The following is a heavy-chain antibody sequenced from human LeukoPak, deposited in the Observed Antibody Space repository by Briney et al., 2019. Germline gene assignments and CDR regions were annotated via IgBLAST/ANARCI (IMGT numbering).Heavy chain of an antibody. V-gene: IGHV4-30-4*08. D-gene: IGHD2-2*01. CDR3: ARHRVNAWYFDY. Sequence: KASQTLSLTCTVSGGSITSADYYWTWVRQNPGTGLEWIGYICYSGTTYYNPSLKSRVTISVDTSKNQFSLKLSSVTAADTAVYYCARHRVNAWYFDYWGQGALVTVSS. CDR1: GGSITSADYY. J-gene: IGHJ4*02. CDR2: ICYSGTT.